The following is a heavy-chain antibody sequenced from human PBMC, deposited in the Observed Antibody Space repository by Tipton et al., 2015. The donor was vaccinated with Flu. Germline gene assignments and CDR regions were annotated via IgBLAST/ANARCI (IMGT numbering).Heavy chain of an antibody. Sequence: TLSLTCTVSGGSISSYYWSWIRQPPGKGLEWIGYIYYSGSTNYNPSLKSRVTISVDTSKNQFSLKLSSVTAADTAVYYCARSGGYYDSSGYSSRYAFDIWGQGTMVTVSS. J-gene: IGHJ3*02. CDR1: GGSISSYY. D-gene: IGHD3-22*01. V-gene: IGHV4-59*08. CDR2: IYYSGST. CDR3: ARSGGYYDSSGYSSRYAFDI.